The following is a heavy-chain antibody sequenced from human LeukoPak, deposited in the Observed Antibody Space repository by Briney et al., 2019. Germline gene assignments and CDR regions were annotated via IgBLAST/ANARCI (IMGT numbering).Heavy chain of an antibody. CDR2: ISGSGDNT. D-gene: IGHD2-15*01. CDR3: AKDSSASCYPPLDY. V-gene: IGHV3-23*01. CDR1: GLTFSSYA. Sequence: PGGSLRLSCAASGLTFSSYAMSWVRQAPGKGLEWVSVISGSGDNTYYADSVKGRFTISRDNSKNTLYLQMNSLRAEDTAVYYCAKDSSASCYPPLDYWGQGTLVTVSS. J-gene: IGHJ4*02.